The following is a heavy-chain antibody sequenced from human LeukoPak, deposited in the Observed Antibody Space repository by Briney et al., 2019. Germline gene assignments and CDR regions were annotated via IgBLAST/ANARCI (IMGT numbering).Heavy chain of an antibody. J-gene: IGHJ5*02. V-gene: IGHV3-23*01. CDR1: GFTFSSYA. CDR3: AKEEGYSSSWYVS. D-gene: IGHD6-13*01. CDR2: ISGSGGST. Sequence: TGGSLRLSCAASGFTFSSYAMSWVRQAPGKGLEWVSAISGSGGSTYYADSVKGRFTISRDNSKNTLYLQMNSLRAEDTVVYYCAKEEGYSSSWYVSWGQGTLVTVSS.